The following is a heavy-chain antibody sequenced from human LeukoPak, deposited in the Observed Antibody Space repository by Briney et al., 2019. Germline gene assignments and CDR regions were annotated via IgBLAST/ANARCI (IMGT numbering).Heavy chain of an antibody. J-gene: IGHJ4*02. CDR1: GGSISSYY. D-gene: IGHD2-15*01. V-gene: IGHV4-59*01. CDR3: AGSLGFPLDY. CDR2: IYYSGST. Sequence: SETLSLTCTVSGGSISSYYWSWIRQPPGKGLEWIGYIYYSGSTNYNPSLKSRVTISVDTSKNQFSLKLSSMTAADTAVYYCAGSLGFPLDYWGQGTLVTVSS.